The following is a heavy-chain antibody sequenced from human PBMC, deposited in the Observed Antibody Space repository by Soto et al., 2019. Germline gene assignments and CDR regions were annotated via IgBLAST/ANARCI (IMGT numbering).Heavy chain of an antibody. CDR2: ISYDGSNK. Sequence: GGSLRLSCAASGFTFSSYAMHWVRQAPGKGLEWVAVISYDGSNKYYADSVKGRFTISRDNSKNTLYLQMNSLRAEDTAVYYCARDSYYYDSSGYYGFEYWGQGTLVTVSS. CDR3: ARDSYYYDSSGYYGFEY. D-gene: IGHD3-22*01. V-gene: IGHV3-30-3*01. J-gene: IGHJ4*02. CDR1: GFTFSSYA.